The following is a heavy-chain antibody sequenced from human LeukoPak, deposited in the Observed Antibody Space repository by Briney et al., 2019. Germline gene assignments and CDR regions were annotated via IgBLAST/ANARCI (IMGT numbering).Heavy chain of an antibody. Sequence: ASVKVSCKASGGTFSSYGISWVRQAPGQGLEWMGWISAYNGNTNYAQKLQGRVTMTTDTSTSTAYMELRSLRSDDTAVYYCARDSGTYYDILTDGLFDYWGQGTLVTVSS. CDR3: ARDSGTYYDILTDGLFDY. CDR2: ISAYNGNT. V-gene: IGHV1-18*01. D-gene: IGHD3-9*01. CDR1: GGTFSSYG. J-gene: IGHJ4*02.